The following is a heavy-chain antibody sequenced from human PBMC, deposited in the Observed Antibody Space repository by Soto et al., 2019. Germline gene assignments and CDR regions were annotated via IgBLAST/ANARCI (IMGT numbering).Heavy chain of an antibody. CDR2: ISYDGSKD. Sequence: SGGSLRLSCAASGFTFSSHGMRWVRQAPGKGLEWVALISYDGSKDYYADSVKGRFTISRDNSKNTLYLQMNRLRPEDTAMYYCAKVGDYNDLYYFDYWGQGTLVTVSS. V-gene: IGHV3-30*18. J-gene: IGHJ4*02. CDR1: GFTFSSHG. CDR3: AKVGDYNDLYYFDY. D-gene: IGHD4-4*01.